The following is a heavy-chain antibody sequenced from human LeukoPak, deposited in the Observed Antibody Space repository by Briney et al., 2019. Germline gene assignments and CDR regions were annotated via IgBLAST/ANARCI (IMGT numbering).Heavy chain of an antibody. CDR2: IRADGGEI. D-gene: IGHD1-26*01. Sequence: PGGSLRLSCEASGFSFRTSWMTWVRQAPGKGLEWVANIRADGGEIYYVDSVKGRFAISRDNAKNSLYLQMDSLRVEDTAVYYCARAPNIVGATTVYYYMDVWGKGTTVTVSS. CDR1: GFSFRTSW. V-gene: IGHV3-7*01. CDR3: ARAPNIVGATTVYYYMDV. J-gene: IGHJ6*03.